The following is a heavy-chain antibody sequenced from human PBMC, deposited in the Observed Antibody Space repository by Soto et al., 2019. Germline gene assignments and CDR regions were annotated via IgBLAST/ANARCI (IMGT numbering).Heavy chain of an antibody. Sequence: GASVKVSCKASGYTFTSYAMHWVRQAPGQRLEWMGWINAGNGNTKYSQKFQGRVTITRDTSASTAYMELSSLRSEDTAVYYCARSNGGSYRPHAFDIWGQGTMVTVSS. J-gene: IGHJ3*02. CDR3: ARSNGGSYRPHAFDI. D-gene: IGHD1-26*01. V-gene: IGHV1-3*01. CDR2: INAGNGNT. CDR1: GYTFTSYA.